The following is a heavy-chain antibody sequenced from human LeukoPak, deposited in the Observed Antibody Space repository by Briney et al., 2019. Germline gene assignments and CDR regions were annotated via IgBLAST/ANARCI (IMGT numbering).Heavy chain of an antibody. V-gene: IGHV3-30*18. CDR3: AKDLGFGGDYYGMDV. Sequence: PGRSLRLSCEASGFPFTSYGLHWVRQTPGKGLEWVAVISFDGNNKLYADSVKGRFTISRDNSKNTLYLQLNSLTAEDTALYSCAKDLGFGGDYYGMDVWGKGTTVTVSS. CDR1: GFPFTSYG. J-gene: IGHJ6*04. D-gene: IGHD3-10*01. CDR2: ISFDGNNK.